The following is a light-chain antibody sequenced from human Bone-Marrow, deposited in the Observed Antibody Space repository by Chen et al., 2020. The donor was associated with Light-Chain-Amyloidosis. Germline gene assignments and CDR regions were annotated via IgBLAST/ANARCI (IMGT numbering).Light chain of an antibody. Sequence: NFMLTQPHSVSESPGKTVIISCTRSSGSIATNYVQWYQQRPGRSPTTVIYEDDQRPSGVPDLFSGSIDRSSNSASLTSSGLKTEDEADYYCQSYQGSSQGVFGGGTKLTVL. J-gene: IGLJ3*02. CDR3: QSYQGSSQGV. CDR1: SGSIATNY. V-gene: IGLV6-57*01. CDR2: EDD.